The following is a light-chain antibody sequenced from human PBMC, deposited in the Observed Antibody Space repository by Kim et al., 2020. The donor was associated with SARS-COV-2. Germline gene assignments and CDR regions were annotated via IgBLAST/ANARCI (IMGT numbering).Light chain of an antibody. J-gene: IGLJ2*01. CDR1: KLGDKY. CDR2: QHN. Sequence: SYELTQPPSVSVSPGQTASITCSGDKLGDKYACWYQQKPGQSPVLVIYQHNKRPSGIPERFSGSNSGNTATLTINGTQAMDEADYYCQAWDSSTVVFGGG. CDR3: QAWDSSTVV. V-gene: IGLV3-1*01.